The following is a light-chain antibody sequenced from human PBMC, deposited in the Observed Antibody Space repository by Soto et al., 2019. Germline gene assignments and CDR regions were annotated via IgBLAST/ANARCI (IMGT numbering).Light chain of an antibody. J-gene: IGKJ1*01. CDR1: QPVTNY. CDR3: QQRSDWPIT. Sequence: DIQMTQSPSSLSASVGDGVTITCLASQPVTNYLSWYQQKPGKAPKLFIYAASRLQSGVPSRFSGSESGTDFTLTISSLQPEDCAVYYCQQRSDWPITFGQGTKVDIK. V-gene: IGKV1-39*01. CDR2: AAS.